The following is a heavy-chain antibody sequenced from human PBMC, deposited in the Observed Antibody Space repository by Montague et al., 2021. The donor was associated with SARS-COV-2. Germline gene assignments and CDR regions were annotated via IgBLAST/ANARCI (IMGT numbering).Heavy chain of an antibody. CDR1: GFTFSKYS. D-gene: IGHD5/OR15-5a*01. CDR3: ARALSASYSVGGDSFDI. J-gene: IGHJ3*02. Sequence: SLRLSCAASGFTFSKYSMNWVRQASGKGLEWVSSISTSSLYIYYXASVKGRFTISRANAKNSLFLQMDSLRAEDTAVYYCARALSASYSVGGDSFDIWGQGTMVTVSS. CDR2: ISTSSLYI. V-gene: IGHV3-21*01.